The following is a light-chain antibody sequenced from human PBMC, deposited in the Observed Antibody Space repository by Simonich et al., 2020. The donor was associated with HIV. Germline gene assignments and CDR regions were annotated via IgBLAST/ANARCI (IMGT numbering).Light chain of an antibody. CDR2: LGS. CDR3: MQSIQLPLT. V-gene: IGKV2-28*01. CDR1: QSLLGSNGSNY. Sequence: DIVVTQSPLSLPVTPGEPASISCRSRQSLLGSNGSNYLVWYLQKPGQSPQLLIYLGSNRASWVPDRFSGSGSGTDFTLKISRVEAEDVGVYYCMQSIQLPLTFGGGTKVEIK. J-gene: IGKJ4*01.